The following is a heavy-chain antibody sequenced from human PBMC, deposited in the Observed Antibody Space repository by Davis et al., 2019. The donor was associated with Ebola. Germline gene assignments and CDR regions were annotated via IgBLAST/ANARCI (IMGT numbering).Heavy chain of an antibody. CDR1: GFTFRSYG. D-gene: IGHD6-13*01. CDR3: ARMVLAAAGRNWFDP. V-gene: IGHV3-30*03. J-gene: IGHJ5*02. CDR2: ISPDGNNQ. Sequence: GESLKISCAGFGFTFRSYGIQWVRQTPGKGLEWVAVISPDGNNQHYADSVKGRFTISRDNSKNTLYPQMNSLRAEDTAVYYCARMVLAAAGRNWFDPWGQGTLVTVSS.